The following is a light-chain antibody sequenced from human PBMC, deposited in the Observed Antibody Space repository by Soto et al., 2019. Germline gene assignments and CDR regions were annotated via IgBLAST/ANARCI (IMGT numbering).Light chain of an antibody. CDR3: CSYAGSSTAV. CDR2: XXX. Sequence: QSALTQPASVSGSPGQSITISCTGTSSDVGSYNLVSWYQQHPGKAPKLMIXXXXXXXXXXXXXXXXSKSGNTASLTISGXXAXDXXXXYCCSYAGSSTAVFGGGTQLTVL. V-gene: IGLV2-23*01. J-gene: IGLJ7*01. CDR1: SSDVGSYNL.